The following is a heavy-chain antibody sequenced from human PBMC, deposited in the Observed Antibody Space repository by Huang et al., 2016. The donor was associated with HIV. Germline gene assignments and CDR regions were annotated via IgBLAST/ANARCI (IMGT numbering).Heavy chain of an antibody. D-gene: IGHD2-2*01. J-gene: IGHJ3*02. CDR1: GGSITSSNHS. CDR2: FYYSGDA. Sequence: QLHLQQSGPGLVRPSETLSLICTVSGGSITSSNHSWGWIRPTPGKGLEWIGNFYYSGDAYYTPSLKNRVSISIDTSKSQFALRLSSVIATDTAVYYCASGEYGKNAYDIWGQGTVVTVSA. V-gene: IGHV4-39*01. CDR3: ASGEYGKNAYDI.